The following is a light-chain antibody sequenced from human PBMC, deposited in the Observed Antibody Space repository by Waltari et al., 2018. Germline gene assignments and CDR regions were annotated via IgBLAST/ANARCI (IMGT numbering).Light chain of an antibody. CDR2: DAS. Sequence: DIQMTQSPSSLSASVGDRVTITCQASQDISNYLNWYQQKPGKAPKLLIYDASNLETGVPSRFSGSGSGTDFIFTISSLQPEDIATYYCQQYDNLLITFGQGTRLEIK. CDR1: QDISNY. J-gene: IGKJ5*01. CDR3: QQYDNLLIT. V-gene: IGKV1-33*01.